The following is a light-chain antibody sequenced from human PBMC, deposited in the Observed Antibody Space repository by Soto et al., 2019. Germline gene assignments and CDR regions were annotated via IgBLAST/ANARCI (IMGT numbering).Light chain of an antibody. CDR3: QSYDSSLSGCV. CDR2: GNS. Sequence: QSVLTQPPSVSGAPGQGVTISCTGSRSNIGAGYDVHWYQQLPGTAPKLLIYGNSNRPSGVPDRFSGSKSDTSASLAITGLQAKDEADYYCQSYDSSLSGCVFGGGTKVTV. CDR1: RSNIGAGYD. J-gene: IGLJ3*02. V-gene: IGLV1-40*01.